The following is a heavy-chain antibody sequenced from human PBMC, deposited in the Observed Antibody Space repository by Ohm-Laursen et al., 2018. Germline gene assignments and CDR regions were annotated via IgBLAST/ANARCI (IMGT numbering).Heavy chain of an antibody. J-gene: IGHJ5*02. CDR3: TKGLSGGTGHGNWFDP. Sequence: SETLSLTCTVSGESINTYFWSWIRQPPGKGLEYISWIHYSGATNYNPSLKSRVTISVDTSKNQFSLKLRSVTAADTAVYYCTKGLSGGTGHGNWFDPWGQGTLVIVSS. D-gene: IGHD3-10*01. CDR2: IHYSGAT. CDR1: GESINTYF. V-gene: IGHV4-59*08.